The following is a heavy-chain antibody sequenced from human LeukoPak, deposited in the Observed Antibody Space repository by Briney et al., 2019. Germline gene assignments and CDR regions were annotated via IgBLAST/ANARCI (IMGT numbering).Heavy chain of an antibody. CDR2: VSANGNT. CDR3: ARDRWDDISNWSGSFDF. CDR1: GGSVSSYF. V-gene: IGHV4-4*07. Sequence: ASETLSLTCTVSGGSVSSYFWSWIRQPAGKGLEWIGRVSANGNTNYNPSLMSRVTMSVDTSKSQFSLKVNSVTAADTAVYYCARDRWDDISNWSGSFDFWGQGTLVTVSS. J-gene: IGHJ4*02. D-gene: IGHD6-13*01.